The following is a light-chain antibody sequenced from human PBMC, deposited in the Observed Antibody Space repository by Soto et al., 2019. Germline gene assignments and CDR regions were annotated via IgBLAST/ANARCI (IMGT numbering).Light chain of an antibody. CDR3: QQLNSYPIT. CDR2: AAS. CDR1: QGINSY. V-gene: IGKV1-9*01. Sequence: IQFTQSPSSLSASVGDRVTITCRASQGINSYLVWYQQKPGKAPKLLIYAASTLQSGVPSRFRGSGSGTDFTLTISSLQPEDFATYYCQQLNSYPITFGQGTRLEIK. J-gene: IGKJ5*01.